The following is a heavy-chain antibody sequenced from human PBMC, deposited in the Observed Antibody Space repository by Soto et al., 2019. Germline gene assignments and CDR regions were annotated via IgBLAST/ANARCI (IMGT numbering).Heavy chain of an antibody. CDR2: ISGSGDST. CDR1: GFTITSYA. Sequence: EVQLLESGGGLVQPGGSLRLSCAASGFTITSYAMGWVRQAPGKGLEWVSAISGSGDSTYYADSVKGRFTISRDNSKSKLYLQMNSLRAEDPAVYYCTKSRGWYTCDYWCQGTLITVSS. CDR3: TKSRGWYTCDY. D-gene: IGHD6-19*01. V-gene: IGHV3-23*01. J-gene: IGHJ4*02.